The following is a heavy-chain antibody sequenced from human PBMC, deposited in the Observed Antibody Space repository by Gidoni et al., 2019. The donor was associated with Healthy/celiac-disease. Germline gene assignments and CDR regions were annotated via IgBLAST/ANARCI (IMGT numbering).Heavy chain of an antibody. D-gene: IGHD2-15*01. CDR2: INAGNGNT. J-gene: IGHJ6*02. CDR1: GYTFTSYA. CDR3: ARDLSLLLDYYYYYGMDV. Sequence: QVQLVQSGAEVKKPGASVKVSCKASGYTFTSYAMHWVRQAPGQRLEWMGWINAGNGNTKYSQKFQGRVTITRDTSASTAYMELSSLRSEDTAVYYCARDLSLLLDYYYYYGMDVWGQGTTVTVSS. V-gene: IGHV1-3*01.